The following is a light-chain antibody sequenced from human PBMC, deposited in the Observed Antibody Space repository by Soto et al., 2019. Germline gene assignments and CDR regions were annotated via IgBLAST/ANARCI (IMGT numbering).Light chain of an antibody. V-gene: IGKV1-39*01. CDR3: QQSYSAPRT. J-gene: IGKJ2*01. CDR1: QTISSW. Sequence: DLQMTQSPSTLSGSVGDRVTITCPASQTISSWLAWYQQKPGKAPKLLIYGASNLQSGVPSRVSGSGSETGFTLTISSLQTEDVATYYCQQSYSAPRTFGQGTKVDI. CDR2: GAS.